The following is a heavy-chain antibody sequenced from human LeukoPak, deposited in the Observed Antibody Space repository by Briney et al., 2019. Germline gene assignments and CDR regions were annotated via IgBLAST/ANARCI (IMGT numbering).Heavy chain of an antibody. CDR1: GFTFDDYG. V-gene: IGHV3-20*04. D-gene: IGHD2-8*01. CDR2: ISRNGGST. J-gene: IGHJ4*02. Sequence: GGSLRLSCEASGFTFDDYGMSWVRQPPGKGLEWVSGISRNGGSTDYADSVKGRLTISRDNAKNSRFLQMNSLRVEDTAFYYCARGFRNGPFDCWGQGTLVTVSS. CDR3: ARGFRNGPFDC.